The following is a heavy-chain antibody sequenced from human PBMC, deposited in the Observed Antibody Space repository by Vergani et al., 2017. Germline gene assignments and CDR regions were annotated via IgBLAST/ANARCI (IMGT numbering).Heavy chain of an antibody. CDR2: INPNSGGT. CDR3: VRFFVRGVDPFDY. D-gene: IGHD3-10*01. V-gene: IGHV1-2*02. CDR1: GYTLTGYY. J-gene: IGHJ4*02. Sequence: QVQLVQSAAEVKKPGASVKVSCKASGYTLTGYYMHWVRQAPGQGIEWMGWINPNSGGTNYAQKSQGRVTMTRETSISTAYMELSRLRSDDTAVYYCVRFFVRGVDPFDYWGQGTLVTVSS.